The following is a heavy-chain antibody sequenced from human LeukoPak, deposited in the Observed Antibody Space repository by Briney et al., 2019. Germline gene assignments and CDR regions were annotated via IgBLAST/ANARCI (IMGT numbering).Heavy chain of an antibody. CDR1: GYTFAGYY. V-gene: IGHV1-2*02. CDR2: INPNSGGT. Sequence: ASVKVSCKASGYTFAGYYMHWVRQAPGQGLEWMGWINPNSGGTNYAQKFQGRVTMTRDTSISTAYMELSRLRSDDTAVYYCARVGTYYYDSSGYRDWGQGTLVTVSS. D-gene: IGHD3-22*01. J-gene: IGHJ4*02. CDR3: ARVGTYYYDSSGYRD.